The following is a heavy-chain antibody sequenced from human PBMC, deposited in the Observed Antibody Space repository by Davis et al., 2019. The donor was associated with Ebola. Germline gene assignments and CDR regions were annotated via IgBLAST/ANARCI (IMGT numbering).Heavy chain of an antibody. Sequence: PGGSLRLSCAASGFTFSSYAMSWVRQAPGKGLEWVSAISGSGGSTYYADSVNGRFTISRDNAQNSLYLQMNSLRDEDTALYYCVKIPYCGTEYCYSAFEHWGRGTPVTVSS. CDR1: GFTFSSYA. CDR2: ISGSGGST. V-gene: IGHV3-23*01. J-gene: IGHJ4*02. D-gene: IGHD2-21*02. CDR3: VKIPYCGTEYCYSAFEH.